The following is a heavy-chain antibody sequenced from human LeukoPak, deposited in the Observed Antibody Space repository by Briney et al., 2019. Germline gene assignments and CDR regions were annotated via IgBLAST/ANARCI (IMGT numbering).Heavy chain of an antibody. D-gene: IGHD2-2*02. V-gene: IGHV1-18*01. CDR1: GYTFTSYD. CDR3: ARDRDVVVPAAISLPIDY. Sequence: VASVKVSCKASGYTFTSYDISWVRQAPGQGLEWMGWISAYNGNTNYAQKLQGRVTMTTDTSTSTAYMELRSLRSDDTAVYYCARDRDVVVPAAISLPIDYWGQGTLVTVSS. J-gene: IGHJ4*02. CDR2: ISAYNGNT.